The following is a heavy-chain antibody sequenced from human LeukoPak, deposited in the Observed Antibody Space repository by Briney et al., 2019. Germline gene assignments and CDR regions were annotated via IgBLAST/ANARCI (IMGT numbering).Heavy chain of an antibody. CDR1: GFTFSSYG. Sequence: PGRSLRLSCAASGFTFSSYGMHWVRQAPGKGLEWVAVIWYDGSNKYYGDYVKGRFTISRDNSKNTVYLQMNSLRAEDTAVYYCARVMSSGWSYFDYWGQGTLVTVSS. CDR2: IWYDGSNK. V-gene: IGHV3-33*01. CDR3: ARVMSSGWSYFDY. D-gene: IGHD6-19*01. J-gene: IGHJ4*02.